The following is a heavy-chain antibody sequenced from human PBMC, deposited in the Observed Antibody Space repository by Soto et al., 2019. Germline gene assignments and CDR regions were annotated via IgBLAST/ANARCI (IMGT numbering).Heavy chain of an antibody. J-gene: IGHJ4*02. D-gene: IGHD3-22*01. CDR2: IIPIFGTA. V-gene: IGHV1-69*13. CDR3: ALPPSPSGSFDY. Sequence: ASVKVSCKASGGTFSSYAISWVRQAPGQGLEWMGGIIPIFGTANYAQKFQGRVTITADESTSTAYMELSSLRSEDTAVYYCALPPSPSGSFDYWGQGTLVTVSS. CDR1: GGTFSSYA.